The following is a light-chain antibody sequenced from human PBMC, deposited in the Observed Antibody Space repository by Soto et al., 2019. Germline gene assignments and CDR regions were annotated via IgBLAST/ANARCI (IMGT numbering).Light chain of an antibody. V-gene: IGLV2-23*01. CDR2: EGS. CDR1: SSDVGSYNL. J-gene: IGLJ3*02. Sequence: QSVLTQPASVSGSPGQSITISCTGTSSDVGSYNLVSWYQQHPGKAPKLMIYEGSKRASGVSNRFSGSKSGNTATLTISGLQAEDEADYYCWSYAGSSTWVFGGGTKLTVL. CDR3: WSYAGSSTWV.